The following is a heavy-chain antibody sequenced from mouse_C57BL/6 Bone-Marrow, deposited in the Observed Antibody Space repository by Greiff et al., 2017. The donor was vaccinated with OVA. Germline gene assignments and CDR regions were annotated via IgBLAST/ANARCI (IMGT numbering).Heavy chain of an antibody. J-gene: IGHJ4*01. Sequence: VQLQQPGAELVMPGASVKLSCKASGYTFTSYWMHWVKQRPGQGLEWIGEIDPSDSYTNYNQKFKGKSTLTVDKSSSTAYMQHSSLTSEDSAVYYCARGVYYGSSHYYAMDYWGQGTSVTVSS. CDR2: IDPSDSYT. CDR3: ARGVYYGSSHYYAMDY. CDR1: GYTFTSYW. D-gene: IGHD1-1*01. V-gene: IGHV1-69*01.